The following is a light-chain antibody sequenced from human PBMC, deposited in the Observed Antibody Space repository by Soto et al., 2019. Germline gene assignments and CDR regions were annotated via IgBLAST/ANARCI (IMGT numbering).Light chain of an antibody. J-gene: IGKJ1*01. CDR3: QQYGSSPWT. CDR1: QSINSN. Sequence: EIVLTQSPATLSLSPGERATLSCRASQSINSNLAWYQQRPGQAPRLLIYGASTRATGIPARFSGSGSGTDFTLTISRLEPEDFAVYYCQQYGSSPWTFGQGTKVGI. CDR2: GAS. V-gene: IGKV3-20*01.